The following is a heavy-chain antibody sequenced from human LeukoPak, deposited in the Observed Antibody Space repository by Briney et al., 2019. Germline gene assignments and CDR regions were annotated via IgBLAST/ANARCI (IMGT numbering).Heavy chain of an antibody. J-gene: IGHJ6*02. CDR3: ARSSSSNYYYGMDV. D-gene: IGHD6-6*01. V-gene: IGHV1-8*01. CDR1: GYTFTSYD. CDR2: MNPNSGNT. Sequence: AASVKVSCKASGYTFTSYDINWVRQATGQGLEWMGWMNPNSGNTGYAQKLQGRVTMTRNTSISTAYMELSSLRSEDTAVYYCARSSSSNYYYGMDVWGQGATVTVSS.